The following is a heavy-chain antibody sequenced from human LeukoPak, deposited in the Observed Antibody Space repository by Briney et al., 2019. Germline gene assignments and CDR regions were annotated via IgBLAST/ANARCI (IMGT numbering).Heavy chain of an antibody. D-gene: IGHD2-21*02. V-gene: IGHV4-59*01. CDR2: SYYSGST. CDR1: GGSISSYY. J-gene: IGHJ1*01. Sequence: SETLSLTCTVSGGSISSYYWGWIRQPPGKGMDWIGYSYYSGSTNYNPSLKSRVTISVDTSKNQFSLKLSSVTAADTAVYYCARTAYCGGDCYEYFQHWGQGTLVTVSS. CDR3: ARTAYCGGDCYEYFQH.